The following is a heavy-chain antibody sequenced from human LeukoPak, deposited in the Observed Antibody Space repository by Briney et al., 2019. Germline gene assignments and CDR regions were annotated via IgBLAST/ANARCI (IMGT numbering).Heavy chain of an antibody. V-gene: IGHV1-58*02. J-gene: IGHJ4*02. CDR3: AAVFLSSTAPYFDH. CDR2: IVVGSGNT. Sequence: SVKVSCKASGFTFSSSAIQWVRQVRGQRLEWIGWIVVGSGNTNYAQKFQDRVTITKDMSTMTAYMELSSLRSEDTALYYCAAVFLSSTAPYFDHWAQGTLVTVSS. CDR1: GFTFSSSA. D-gene: IGHD2-2*01.